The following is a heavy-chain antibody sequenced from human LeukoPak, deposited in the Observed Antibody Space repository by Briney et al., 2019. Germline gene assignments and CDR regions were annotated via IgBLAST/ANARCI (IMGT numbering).Heavy chain of an antibody. CDR1: GDSINTYY. V-gene: IGHV4-4*07. J-gene: IGHJ4*02. D-gene: IGHD3-10*01. CDR3: ARLFYGSGSRYFDY. CDR2: IYTSGST. Sequence: SETLSLTCSVSGDSINTYYWSWLRQSVGKGLEGIGRIYTSGSTNYSPSLKSRVTMSVDTSENQFSLKLSSVTAADTAVYYCARLFYGSGSRYFDYWGQGTLVTVSS.